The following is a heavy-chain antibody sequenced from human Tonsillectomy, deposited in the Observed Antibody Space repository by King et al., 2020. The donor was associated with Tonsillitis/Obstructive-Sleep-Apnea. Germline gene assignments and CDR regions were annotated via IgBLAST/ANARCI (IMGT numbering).Heavy chain of an antibody. Sequence: GQLVQSGAEVKKPGESLKISCKGSGYNFTNSWIDWVRQMPGKGLEWMGIIYPGDSVARYSPSFQCQVTIPADKSISTAYLRWSSLKASDTAMYYCARLSAARVSSNAFDIWGQGTMVTVSS. D-gene: IGHD6-6*01. V-gene: IGHV5-51*01. J-gene: IGHJ3*02. CDR1: GYNFTNSW. CDR2: IYPGDSVA. CDR3: ARLSAARVSSNAFDI.